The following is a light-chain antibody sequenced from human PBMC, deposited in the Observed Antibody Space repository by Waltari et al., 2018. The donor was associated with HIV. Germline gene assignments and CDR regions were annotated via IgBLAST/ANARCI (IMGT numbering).Light chain of an antibody. CDR1: SSVIGGSNY. V-gene: IGLV2-14*01. Sequence: QSAMTHPASVSGAPGHSITISCTGTSSVIGGSNYVSSYQQHPGKAPKLMISEVSNRPSGVTNRFSGSKSGNTASLTISGLQVEDEADYYCSSYTSSSTLYVFGTGTKVTVL. CDR3: SSYTSSSTLYV. CDR2: EVS. J-gene: IGLJ1*01.